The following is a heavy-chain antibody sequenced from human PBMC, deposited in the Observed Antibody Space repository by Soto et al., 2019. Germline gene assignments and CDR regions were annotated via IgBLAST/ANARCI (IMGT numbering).Heavy chain of an antibody. V-gene: IGHV4-31*03. Sequence: SETLSLTCTVSGGSISSGGYYWSWIRQHPGKGLEWIGYIYYSGSTYYNPSLKSRVTISVDTSKNQFSLKLSSVTAADTAVYYCARDNFSGSRSPPVIDYWGQGTLVTVSS. CDR3: ARDNFSGSRSPPVIDY. D-gene: IGHD3-10*01. J-gene: IGHJ4*02. CDR1: GGSISSGGYY. CDR2: IYYSGST.